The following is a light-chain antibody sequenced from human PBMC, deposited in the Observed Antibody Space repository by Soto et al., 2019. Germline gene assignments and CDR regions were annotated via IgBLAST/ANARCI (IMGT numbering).Light chain of an antibody. J-gene: IGLJ1*01. CDR2: SVS. CDR1: SSDVGAYAA. V-gene: IGLV2-14*03. Sequence: QSALTQPASVSGSPGQSITISCTGTSSDVGAYAAVSWYQQHPDKAPKLIIYSVSHRSSGVSDRFSGSKSGNTASLTISGLHAEDEADYYCSSYTSSSTYLFGTGTKLTVL. CDR3: SSYTSSSTYL.